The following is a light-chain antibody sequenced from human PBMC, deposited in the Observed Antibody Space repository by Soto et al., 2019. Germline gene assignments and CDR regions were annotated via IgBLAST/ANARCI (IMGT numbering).Light chain of an antibody. Sequence: EIVMTQSPATLSVSPGERATLSCRASQSVFSSLAWYQQRPGQAPRLLIYGSATRATGIPDRFSGSGSGTEFTLTSSSLQAEDAAVYYCQQYHSSPAFGQGTKVEIK. CDR2: GSA. CDR3: QQYHSSPA. V-gene: IGKV3-15*01. J-gene: IGKJ1*01. CDR1: QSVFSS.